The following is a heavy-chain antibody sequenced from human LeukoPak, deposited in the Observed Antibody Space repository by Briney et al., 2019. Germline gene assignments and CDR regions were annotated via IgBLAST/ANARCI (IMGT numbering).Heavy chain of an antibody. CDR1: GFTFSSYA. Sequence: PGGSLRLSCAASGFTFSSYAMSWVRQAPGKGLEWVSAISGSGGGTYYADSVKGRFTISRDNSKNTLYLQMNSLRAEDTAVYYCAKDLSYYDSSGPWGQGTLVTVSS. CDR2: ISGSGGGT. J-gene: IGHJ5*02. V-gene: IGHV3-23*01. D-gene: IGHD3-22*01. CDR3: AKDLSYYDSSGP.